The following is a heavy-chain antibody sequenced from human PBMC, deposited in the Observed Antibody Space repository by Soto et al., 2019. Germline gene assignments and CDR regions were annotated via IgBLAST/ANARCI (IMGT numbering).Heavy chain of an antibody. V-gene: IGHV3-21*01. Sequence: GGSLRLSCAASGFTFSSYSMNWVRQAPGKGLEWVSSISSSSSYIYYADSVKGRFTISRDNAKNSLYLQMNSLRAEDTAVYYCARAIDSSGYSLYYYYGIDVWGQGTTVTVSS. D-gene: IGHD3-22*01. CDR3: ARAIDSSGYSLYYYYGIDV. J-gene: IGHJ6*02. CDR2: ISSSSSYI. CDR1: GFTFSSYS.